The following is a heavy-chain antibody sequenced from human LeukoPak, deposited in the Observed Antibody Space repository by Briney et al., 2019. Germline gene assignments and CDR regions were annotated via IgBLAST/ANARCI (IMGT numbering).Heavy chain of an antibody. Sequence: GGSLRLSCAASGFTFSNYDMHWVRQTTGEGLEWVSGIDTTGDKYYAVSVKGRFTITRENAKNSFYLQMNSLRAGDTAVYYCARGLCSGSGSWGSYFDYWGQGTLVSVS. CDR1: GFTFSNYD. V-gene: IGHV3-13*01. CDR2: IDTTGDK. J-gene: IGHJ4*02. CDR3: ARGLCSGSGSWGSYFDY. D-gene: IGHD3-10*01.